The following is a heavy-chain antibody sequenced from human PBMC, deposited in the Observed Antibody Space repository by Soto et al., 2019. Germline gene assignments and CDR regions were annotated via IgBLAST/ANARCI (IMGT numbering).Heavy chain of an antibody. CDR3: ARVGFASAWYRQYYFDY. V-gene: IGHV3-11*01. CDR1: GFTFSDYY. Sequence: PGGSLRLSCVASGFTFSDYYMDWIRQAPGKGLEWVSYISGPGTTTHYADSVKGRFTISRDNAKNSLYLQMDSLRAEDTAVYYCARVGFASAWYRQYYFDYWGQGALVTVS. J-gene: IGHJ4*02. CDR2: ISGPGTTT. D-gene: IGHD6-19*01.